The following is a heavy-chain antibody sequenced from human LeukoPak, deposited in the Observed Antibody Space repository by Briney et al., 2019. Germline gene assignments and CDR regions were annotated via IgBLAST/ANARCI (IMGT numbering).Heavy chain of an antibody. CDR1: GYTLTELS. V-gene: IGHV1-24*01. CDR2: FDPEDGET. J-gene: IGHJ5*02. CDR3: ATAGLAAADNWFDP. Sequence: GASVRVSCTVSGYTLTELSMHWVRQAPGKGLEWMGGFDPEDGETIYAQKFQGRVTMTEDTSTDTAYMELSSLRSEDTAVYYCATAGLAAADNWFDPWGQGTLVTVSS. D-gene: IGHD6-13*01.